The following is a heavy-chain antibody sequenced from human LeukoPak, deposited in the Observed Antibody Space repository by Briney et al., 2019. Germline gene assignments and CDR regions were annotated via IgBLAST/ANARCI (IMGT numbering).Heavy chain of an antibody. V-gene: IGHV1-18*04. CDR2: ISAYKGNT. D-gene: IGHD2-2*01. Sequence: GASVKVSCKASGYTFPSYGFSWVRQAPGHGLDWMGWISAYKGNTNYAQRLQGRVTMTTDPSTSTAYMELRSLRSDDTAVYYCARDRWRDVVVPAARKKNNWFDPWGQGTLVTVSS. CDR1: GYTFPSYG. J-gene: IGHJ5*02. CDR3: ARDRWRDVVVPAARKKNNWFDP.